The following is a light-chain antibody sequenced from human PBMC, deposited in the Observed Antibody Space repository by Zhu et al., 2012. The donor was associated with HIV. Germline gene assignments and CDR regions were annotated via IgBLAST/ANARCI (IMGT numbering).Light chain of an antibody. J-gene: IGKJ4*01. Sequence: EIVLTQSPATLSLSPGERATLSCGASQSVRSSYLAWYQQKPGLAPRLLIYDASNRATGIPDRFSGSGSGTDFTLTISSLEPEDFALYYCQQRSNWPLTFGGGTKVEIK. CDR1: QSVRSSY. V-gene: IGKV3D-20*02. CDR3: QQRSNWPLT. CDR2: DAS.